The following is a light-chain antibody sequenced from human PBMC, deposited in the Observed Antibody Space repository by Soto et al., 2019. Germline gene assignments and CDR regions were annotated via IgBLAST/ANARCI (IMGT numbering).Light chain of an antibody. Sequence: DIVMPQSPLSLPVTPGEPASISCRSSQSLLHSNGYNYLDWYLQKPGQSPQLLIYLGSSRASGVPDRFSGSASGTDFTLKISRVEAEDVGVYYCMQALQTPYTFGQGSKLEIK. CDR3: MQALQTPYT. CDR2: LGS. J-gene: IGKJ2*01. V-gene: IGKV2-28*01. CDR1: QSLLHSNGYNY.